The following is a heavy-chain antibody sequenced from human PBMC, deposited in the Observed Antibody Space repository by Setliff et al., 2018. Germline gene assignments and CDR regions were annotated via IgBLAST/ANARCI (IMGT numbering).Heavy chain of an antibody. CDR3: AGTPALGTSWLSPFDY. Sequence: KTSETLSLTCTVSGVSFGSGTYYWGWIRQPAGKGLEWIGLIQSTGNTNYNPSLQSRVTISIDTSKNQFSLKMSSVTAADTAMYYCAGTPALGTSWLSPFDYWGQGTLVTVSS. V-gene: IGHV4-61*02. CDR1: GVSFGSGTYY. CDR2: IQSTGNT. J-gene: IGHJ4*02. D-gene: IGHD5-12*01.